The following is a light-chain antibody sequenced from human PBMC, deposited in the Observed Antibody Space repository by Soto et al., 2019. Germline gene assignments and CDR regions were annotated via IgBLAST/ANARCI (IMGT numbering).Light chain of an antibody. J-gene: IGKJ4*01. CDR2: GAS. V-gene: IGKV3-15*01. CDR3: KQYDSGWA. CDR1: QRGSTN. Sequence: EIVMTQSPATLSVSPWERATLSCRASQRGSTNLAWYQQKPGQAPRLLIYGASTRATGIPASFSGSGSGTEFTLTISSLQSENFAIYYCKQYDSGWAFGRGSKVKIK.